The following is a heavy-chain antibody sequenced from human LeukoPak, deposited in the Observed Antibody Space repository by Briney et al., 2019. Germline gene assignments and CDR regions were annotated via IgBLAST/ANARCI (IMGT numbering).Heavy chain of an antibody. CDR2: IYPGDSGT. D-gene: IGHD5-12*01. V-gene: IGHV5-51*01. Sequence: GESLKISCKGSGYSSTNYWIGWVRQMPGKGLEWMGIIYPGDSGTRYSPSFQGQVTISADKSISTAYLQWSSLKASDTAMNYCARPSGYGSDRAFDYWGQGTLVTVSS. CDR1: GYSSTNYW. J-gene: IGHJ4*02. CDR3: ARPSGYGSDRAFDY.